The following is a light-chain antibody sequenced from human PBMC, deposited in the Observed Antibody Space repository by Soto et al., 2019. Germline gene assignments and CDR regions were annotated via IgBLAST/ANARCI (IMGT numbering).Light chain of an antibody. CDR3: QQYGSSPLT. CDR2: GAS. Sequence: EIVLTQSPGTLSLSPGERATLSCRASQSVRSSNLAWYQQKPGRVPRLLIYGASSRATGIPDRFSGSGSGTVFTLTISRLEPEDFAVYYCQQYGSSPLTFGGGTKVDIK. CDR1: QSVRSSN. J-gene: IGKJ4*01. V-gene: IGKV3-20*01.